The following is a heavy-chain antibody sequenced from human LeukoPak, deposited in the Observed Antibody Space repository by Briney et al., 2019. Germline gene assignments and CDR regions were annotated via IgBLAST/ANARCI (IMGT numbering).Heavy chain of an antibody. CDR2: IYYSGGT. CDR1: GGSISSSNYY. J-gene: IGHJ5*02. Sequence: SETLSLTCTVSGGSISSSNYYWGWVRQPPGKGLEWIGSIYYSGGTYYNPSLKSRVTISIDTSKDQFSLSLRSVTAADTAVLYCARVHASGYNIYNWFDPWGQGTLVTVSS. D-gene: IGHD5-12*01. V-gene: IGHV4-39*07. CDR3: ARVHASGYNIYNWFDP.